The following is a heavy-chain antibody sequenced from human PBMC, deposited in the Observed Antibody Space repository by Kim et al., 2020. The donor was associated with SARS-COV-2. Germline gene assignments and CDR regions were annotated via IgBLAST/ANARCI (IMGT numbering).Heavy chain of an antibody. D-gene: IGHD3-22*01. CDR1: GGSISSISYY. CDR2: IYYSGST. Sequence: SETLSLTCTVSGGSISSISYYWGWIRQPPGKGLEWIGSIYYSGSTYYNPSLKSRVTISGDTSKNQFSLKLSSVTAADTAVYYCARLGSYDSSGYYHYHGDYWGQGTLVTVSS. V-gene: IGHV4-39*01. CDR3: ARLGSYDSSGYYHYHGDY. J-gene: IGHJ4*02.